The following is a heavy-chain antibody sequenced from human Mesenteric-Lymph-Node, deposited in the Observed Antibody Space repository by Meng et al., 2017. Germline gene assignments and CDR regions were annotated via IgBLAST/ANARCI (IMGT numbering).Heavy chain of an antibody. D-gene: IGHD3-16*02. CDR2: VNSDNGDT. CDR3: ATGPEFVSTLDF. Sequence: QVRLVQSGSELKKPGASVKVSCKASGYTFIASFMHWVRQAPGQRLEWMGRVNSDNGDTDYSQRFQDRVSISRDTSATTAYMELSSLRSEDTAVYYCATGPEFVSTLDFWGQGTLVTVSS. J-gene: IGHJ4*02. CDR1: GYTFIASF. V-gene: IGHV1-3*04.